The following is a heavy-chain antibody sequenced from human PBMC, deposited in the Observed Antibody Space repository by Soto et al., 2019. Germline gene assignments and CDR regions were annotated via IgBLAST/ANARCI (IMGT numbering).Heavy chain of an antibody. D-gene: IGHD2-2*01. CDR1: GFTVRSYG. J-gene: IGHJ6*02. V-gene: IGHV3-33*01. Sequence: QMQLVESGGGVVQPGRSLRLSCAASGFTVRSYGIHWVSQAPGKGLEWVALIWFDGSKKYYVDSVKGRFAVSRDNSKNTMYLQMNRLRVEDTAVYYCARDRLVPYGYGMDVWGQGTTVTVSS. CDR2: IWFDGSKK. CDR3: ARDRLVPYGYGMDV.